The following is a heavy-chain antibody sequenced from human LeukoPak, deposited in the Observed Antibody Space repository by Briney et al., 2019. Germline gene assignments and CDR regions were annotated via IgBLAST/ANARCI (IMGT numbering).Heavy chain of an antibody. CDR2: IYYSGST. V-gene: IGHV4-59*01. CDR1: GGSISSYY. CDR3: ARTDTGLFDY. J-gene: IGHJ4*02. Sequence: PSETLSLTCTVSGGSISSYYWSWIRQPPGKGLEWIGYIYYSGSTNYNPSLKSRVTKSVDTSKNQFSLKLSSVTSADTAVYYCARTDTGLFDYWGQGTLVTVSS. D-gene: IGHD5-18*01.